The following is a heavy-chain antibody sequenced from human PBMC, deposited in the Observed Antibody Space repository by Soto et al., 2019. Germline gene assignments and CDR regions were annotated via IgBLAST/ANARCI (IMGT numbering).Heavy chain of an antibody. D-gene: IGHD2-2*01. CDR2: IKQDGSEK. V-gene: IGHV3-7*01. Sequence: PGGSLRLSCAASGFTFSSYWMSWVRQAPGKGLEWVANIKQDGSEKYYVGSVKGRFTISRDNAKNSLYLQMNSLRAEDTAVYYCASLKPVVPAAIFYYYYYMDVWGKGTTVTVSS. CDR1: GFTFSSYW. CDR3: ASLKPVVPAAIFYYYYYMDV. J-gene: IGHJ6*03.